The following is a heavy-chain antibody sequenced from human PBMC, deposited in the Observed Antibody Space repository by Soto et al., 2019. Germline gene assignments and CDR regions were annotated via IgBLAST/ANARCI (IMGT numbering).Heavy chain of an antibody. D-gene: IGHD4-17*01. J-gene: IGHJ4*02. Sequence: GGSLRLSCASSECPFSNYAMHWVRQAPGKGLQWLAVISYDGNNKYYADSVEGRFTISRDNSKNTVYLQMNSLRLEDTAVYYCARGPSYSDSYFDHWGQGTLVTVSS. V-gene: IGHV3-30*03. CDR2: ISYDGNNK. CDR1: ECPFSNYA. CDR3: ARGPSYSDSYFDH.